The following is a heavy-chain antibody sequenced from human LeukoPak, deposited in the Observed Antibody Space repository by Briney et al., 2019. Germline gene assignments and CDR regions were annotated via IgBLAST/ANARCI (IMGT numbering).Heavy chain of an antibody. CDR2: ISGGGGGT. Sequence: PGGSLRLSCAASGFTFSNYAMSWVRQAPGKGLEWVSTISGGGGGTYYADSVQGRFTISRDNSKNTLYLQVNSLRAEDTAIYYCAKSPNGDYVRAFDIWGRGTMVTVSS. V-gene: IGHV3-23*01. CDR1: GFTFSNYA. J-gene: IGHJ3*02. CDR3: AKSPNGDYVRAFDI. D-gene: IGHD4-17*01.